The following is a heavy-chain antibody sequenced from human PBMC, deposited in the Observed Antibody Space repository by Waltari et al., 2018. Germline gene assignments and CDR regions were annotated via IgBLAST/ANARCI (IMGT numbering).Heavy chain of an antibody. D-gene: IGHD7-27*01. V-gene: IGHV4-4*07. CDR3: ARDRAGDRSFDS. CDR2: IHISGST. Sequence: QIPLQESGPGLVKPSETLSLLCTVSGDSINHYYWSLIRQPAGKGLEWIGRIHISGSTNYNPALKSRVTVSLDTSKSHFSLKLTSVTAADTAVYYCARDRAGDRSFDSWGQGALVTVSS. J-gene: IGHJ4*02. CDR1: GDSINHYY.